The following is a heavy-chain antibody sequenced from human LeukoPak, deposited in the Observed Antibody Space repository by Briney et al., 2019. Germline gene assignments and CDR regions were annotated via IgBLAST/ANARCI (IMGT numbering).Heavy chain of an antibody. J-gene: IGHJ5*02. CDR2: INPNNGGT. CDR1: GYTFTGHY. D-gene: IGHD3-16*01. CDR3: ARSKLGDDWFDP. V-gene: IGHV1-2*02. Sequence: ASVKVSCKASGYTFTGHYIHWVRQATGQGLEWMGWINPNNGGTNYAQKFQGRVTMTRDTSISTTYMEVSRLRSDDTAVYYCARSKLGDDWFDPWGQGTLVTVSS.